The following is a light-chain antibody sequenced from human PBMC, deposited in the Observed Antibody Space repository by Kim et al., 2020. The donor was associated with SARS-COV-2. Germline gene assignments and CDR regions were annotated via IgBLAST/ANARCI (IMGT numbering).Light chain of an antibody. V-gene: IGKV3-20*01. CDR1: QSVSSSY. CDR2: GAS. Sequence: ETVLTQSPGTLSLSPGERATLSCRASQSVSSSYVAWYQQKPGQAPRLLIYGASSRATGIPDRFSGSGSGTDFTLTISRLEPEDFAVYSCQQYGSSPLTFGGGTKVDIK. J-gene: IGKJ4*01. CDR3: QQYGSSPLT.